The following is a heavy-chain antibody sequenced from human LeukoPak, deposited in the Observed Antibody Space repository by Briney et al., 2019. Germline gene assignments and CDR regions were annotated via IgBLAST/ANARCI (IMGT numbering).Heavy chain of an antibody. CDR3: ARSTYYYDSSGYFFEAFDI. J-gene: IGHJ3*02. V-gene: IGHV4-31*03. D-gene: IGHD3-22*01. CDR2: IYYSGST. CDR1: GGSISSGGYY. Sequence: SETLSLTCTVSGGSISSGGYYWSWIRQHPGKGLEWIGCIYYSGSTYYNPSLKSRVTISVDTSKNQFSLKLSSVTAADTAVYYCARSTYYYDSSGYFFEAFDIWGQGTMVTVSS.